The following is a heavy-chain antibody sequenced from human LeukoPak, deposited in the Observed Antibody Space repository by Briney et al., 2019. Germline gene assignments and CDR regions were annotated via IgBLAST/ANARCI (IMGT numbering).Heavy chain of an antibody. D-gene: IGHD3-3*01. CDR3: AKDWDYDFWSGYLGH. CDR2: ISGSGGST. CDR1: GFTFSSYA. V-gene: IGHV3-23*01. Sequence: GGSLRLSCAASGFTFSSYAMSWVRQAPGKRLEWVSAISGSGGSTYYADSVKGRFTISRDNSKNTLYLQMNSLRAEDTAVYYCAKDWDYDFWSGYLGHWGQGTLVTVSS. J-gene: IGHJ4*02.